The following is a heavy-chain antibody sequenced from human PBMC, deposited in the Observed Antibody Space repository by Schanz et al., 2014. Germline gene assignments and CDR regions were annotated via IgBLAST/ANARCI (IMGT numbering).Heavy chain of an antibody. D-gene: IGHD3-3*01. J-gene: IGHJ4*02. CDR1: GASISSTTYY. Sequence: QLQLQESGPGLVKPSETLSLTCSVSGASISSTTYYWGWVRQPPGKGLEWIGNIYYSGNTYYNPSLESRFTGPIDPPRNHSPLPLPSVTAADTAVYYCARHHDFWSGPDGRYLDLWGQGTLVTVSS. CDR2: IYYSGNT. V-gene: IGHV4-39*01. CDR3: ARHHDFWSGPDGRYLDL.